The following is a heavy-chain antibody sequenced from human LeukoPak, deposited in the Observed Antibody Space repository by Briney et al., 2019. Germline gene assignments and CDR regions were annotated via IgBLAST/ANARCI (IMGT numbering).Heavy chain of an antibody. Sequence: ASVKVSCKASGGTFSSYAISWVRQAPGQGLEWMGRIIPILGIATYAQKFQGRVTITADKSTSTAYMELSSLRSEDTAVYYCAREWAAAGTIDYWGQGTLVTVSS. CDR2: IIPILGIA. CDR3: AREWAAAGTIDY. D-gene: IGHD6-13*01. CDR1: GGTFSSYA. J-gene: IGHJ4*02. V-gene: IGHV1-69*04.